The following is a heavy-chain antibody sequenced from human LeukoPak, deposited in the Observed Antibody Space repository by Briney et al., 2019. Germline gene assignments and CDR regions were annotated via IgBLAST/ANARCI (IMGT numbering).Heavy chain of an antibody. J-gene: IGHJ4*02. CDR1: GGSINSYY. Sequence: TSETLSLTCTVSGGSINSYYWSWIRQPPGKGLEWIAYIYYSGSISYNPSLKSRVTISVDTSKNQFSLKLNSVTAADTAMYYCARLFHPALSGNYPFDYWGQGTLVTVSS. D-gene: IGHD1-26*01. CDR2: IYYSGSI. V-gene: IGHV4-59*01. CDR3: ARLFHPALSGNYPFDY.